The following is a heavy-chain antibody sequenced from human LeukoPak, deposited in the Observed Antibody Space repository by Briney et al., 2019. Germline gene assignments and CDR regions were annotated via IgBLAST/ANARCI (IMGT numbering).Heavy chain of an antibody. D-gene: IGHD5-12*01. CDR3: ARAPYSGYGYFDY. CDR2: IYYSGST. V-gene: IGHV4-31*03. Sequence: SETLSLTCTVSGGSISSGGYYWSWIRQHPGKGLEWIGYIYYSGSTYDNPSLKSRVTISVDTSKNQFSLKLSSVTAADTAVYYCARAPYSGYGYFDYWGQGTLVTVSS. J-gene: IGHJ4*02. CDR1: GGSISSGGYY.